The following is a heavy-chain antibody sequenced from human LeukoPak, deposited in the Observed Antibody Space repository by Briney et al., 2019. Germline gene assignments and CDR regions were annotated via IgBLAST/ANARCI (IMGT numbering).Heavy chain of an antibody. CDR2: ISGSGGST. Sequence: GGSLRLSCAASGFTFSSYWMSWVRQAPGKGLEWVSAISGSGGSTYYADSVKGRFTISRDNSKNTLYLQMNSLRAEDTAVYYCAKDARGADTYYYYGMDVWGQGTTVTVSS. D-gene: IGHD5-18*01. CDR1: GFTFSSYW. J-gene: IGHJ6*02. V-gene: IGHV3-23*01. CDR3: AKDARGADTYYYYGMDV.